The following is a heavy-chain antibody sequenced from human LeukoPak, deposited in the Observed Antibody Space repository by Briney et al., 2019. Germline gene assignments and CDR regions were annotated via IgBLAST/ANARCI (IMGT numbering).Heavy chain of an antibody. CDR1: GLNVSSNF. CDR2: IYGGGST. D-gene: IGHD6-19*01. J-gene: IGHJ4*02. V-gene: IGHV3-53*01. Sequence: SGGSLRLSCAATGLNVSSNFMSWVRQAPGKGLEWVSVIYGGGSTYYADSVKGRFTISRDTPKHTLYLQMNSLRVEDTAVYYCASWPVGWYGEDSWGQGTLVTVSS. CDR3: ASWPVGWYGEDS.